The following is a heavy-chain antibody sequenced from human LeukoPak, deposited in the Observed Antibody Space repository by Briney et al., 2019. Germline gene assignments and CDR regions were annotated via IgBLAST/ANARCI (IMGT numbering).Heavy chain of an antibody. D-gene: IGHD6-13*01. CDR2: INHSGST. V-gene: IGHV4-34*01. CDR1: GGSFSGYY. J-gene: IGHJ5*02. CDR3: ARGKAAAGNSLWFDP. Sequence: SETLSLTCAVYGGSFSGYYWSWIRQPPGKGLGWIGEINHSGSTNYNPSLKSRVTISVDTSKNQFSLKLSSVTAADTAVYYCARGKAAAGNSLWFDPWGQGTLVTVSS.